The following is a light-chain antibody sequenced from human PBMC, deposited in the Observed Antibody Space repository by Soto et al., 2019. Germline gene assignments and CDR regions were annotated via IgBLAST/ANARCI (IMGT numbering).Light chain of an antibody. CDR1: QNVGSN. CDR2: GAS. J-gene: IGKJ1*01. CDR3: QQYNTWPQK. Sequence: EVVLTQSPATLSVSPGDRATLSCRASQNVGSNIAWYQHKPGQAPRLLISGASTRATGVPARFSGSGSGTEFALTISSLQSEDFTVYFCQQYNTWPQKFGQGTKV. V-gene: IGKV3-15*01.